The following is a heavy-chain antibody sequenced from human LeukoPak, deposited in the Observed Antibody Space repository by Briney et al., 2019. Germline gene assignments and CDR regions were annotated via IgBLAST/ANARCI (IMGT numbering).Heavy chain of an antibody. J-gene: IGHJ4*02. CDR1: GYTFTGYY. V-gene: IGHV1-2*02. CDR3: ATQRGSYLWGTDFDY. D-gene: IGHD3-16*01. CDR2: INPNSGDT. Sequence: ASVKVSCKASGYTFTGYYMHWVRQAPGQGLEWMGWINPNSGDTKYSQKFQGRVTMTRDTSIRTAYMELTRLRADDTAVYYCATQRGSYLWGTDFDYWGQGTLVTVSS.